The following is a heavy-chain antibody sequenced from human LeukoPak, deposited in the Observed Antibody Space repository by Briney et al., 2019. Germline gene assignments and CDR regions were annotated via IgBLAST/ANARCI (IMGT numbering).Heavy chain of an antibody. J-gene: IGHJ4*02. Sequence: GASVKVSCKPSGGTFSSYAISWVRQAPGQGLAWMGGIIPIFGTANYAQKFQGRVTITTDESTSTAYMELSSLRSEDTAVYYCASMDYGGNSDYWGQGTLVTVSS. CDR3: ASMDYGGNSDY. CDR1: GGTFSSYA. CDR2: IIPIFGTA. D-gene: IGHD4-23*01. V-gene: IGHV1-69*05.